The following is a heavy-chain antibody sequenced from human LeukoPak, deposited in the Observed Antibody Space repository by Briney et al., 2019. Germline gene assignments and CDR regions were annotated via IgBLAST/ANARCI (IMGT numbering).Heavy chain of an antibody. D-gene: IGHD3-9*01. CDR1: GFSFTTFG. V-gene: IGHV3-48*04. Sequence: GGSLRLSCVASGFSFTTFGMHWVRQAPGKGLEWVSYISSSSSTIYYADSVKGRFTISRDNAKNSLYLQMNSQRAEDTAVYYCAREVYDILTGPIDYWGQGTLVTVSS. CDR2: ISSSSSTI. J-gene: IGHJ4*02. CDR3: AREVYDILTGPIDY.